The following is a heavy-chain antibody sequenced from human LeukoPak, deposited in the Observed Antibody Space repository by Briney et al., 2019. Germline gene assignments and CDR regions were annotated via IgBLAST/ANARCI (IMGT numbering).Heavy chain of an antibody. V-gene: IGHV1-46*01. Sequence: ASVKVSCNASGYTFTSDYVHWVRQALGQGLEWMGVISPSGGSTSYAQKFQGRVTMTRDTSTSTVYMELSSLRSEDTAVYYCARVPFDSTDFDYWGQGTLVTVSS. CDR3: ARVPFDSTDFDY. J-gene: IGHJ4*02. CDR1: GYTFTSDY. CDR2: ISPSGGST. D-gene: IGHD3-22*01.